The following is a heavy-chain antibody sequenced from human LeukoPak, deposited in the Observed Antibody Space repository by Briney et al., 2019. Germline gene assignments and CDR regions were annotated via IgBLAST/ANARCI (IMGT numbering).Heavy chain of an antibody. D-gene: IGHD3-22*01. CDR1: GGSIGSHS. CDR3: ARDYYDSRGEASDI. CDR2: IYYSGTT. J-gene: IGHJ3*02. Sequence: PSDALSLTCKVSGGSIGSHSWSWIRQPPGQGLEWIGYIYYSGTTSYKPSLKSRVTISGDTSKNQFYLKLSSLTAADTAVYYCARDYYDSRGEASDIWGLGTMVTVSS. V-gene: IGHV4-59*11.